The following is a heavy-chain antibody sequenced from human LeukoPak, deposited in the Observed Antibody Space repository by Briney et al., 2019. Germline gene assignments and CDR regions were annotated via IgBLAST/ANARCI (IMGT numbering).Heavy chain of an antibody. Sequence: ASVKVSCKASGYTFTSYAMNWVRQAPGQGLEWMGWINTNTGNPTYAQGFTGRFVFSLDASISTAYYCARGARWGQQKVIIYGMDIWGQGTTVTVSS. CDR2: INTNTGNP. D-gene: IGHD6-13*01. CDR3: GMDI. J-gene: IGHJ6*02. V-gene: IGHV7-4-1*01. CDR1: GYTFTSYA.